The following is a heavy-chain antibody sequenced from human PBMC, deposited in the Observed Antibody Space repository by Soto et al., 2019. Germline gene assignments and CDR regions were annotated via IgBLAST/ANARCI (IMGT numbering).Heavy chain of an antibody. CDR3: AFGPIGYSSGWSIRGSYFDY. Sequence: GGSLRLSCAASGFTFSSYGMHWGRQAPGKGLGWVAVISYDGSNKYYADSVKGRFTISRDNSKNTLYLQMNSLRAEDTAVYYCAFGPIGYSSGWSIRGSYFDYWGQGTLVTVSS. V-gene: IGHV3-30*03. D-gene: IGHD6-19*01. J-gene: IGHJ4*02. CDR2: ISYDGSNK. CDR1: GFTFSSYG.